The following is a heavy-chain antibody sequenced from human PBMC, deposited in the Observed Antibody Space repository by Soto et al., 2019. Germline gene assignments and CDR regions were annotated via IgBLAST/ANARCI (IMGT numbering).Heavy chain of an antibody. CDR2: IYHSGST. V-gene: IGHV4-4*02. D-gene: IGHD6-13*01. Sequence: QVQLQESGPGLVKPSGTLSLTCAVSGGSISSSNRWSWVRQPPGKGLEWLGEIYHSGSTNYNPSLKSRVTISVAKSKNQYSLKLSSVTAADTAVYYCARDEAAAAPGDYWGQGTLVTVSS. CDR1: GGSISSSNR. J-gene: IGHJ4*02. CDR3: ARDEAAAAPGDY.